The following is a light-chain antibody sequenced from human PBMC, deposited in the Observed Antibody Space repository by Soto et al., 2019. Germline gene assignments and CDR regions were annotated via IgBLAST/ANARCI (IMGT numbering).Light chain of an antibody. J-gene: IGKJ1*01. CDR2: DAS. CDR3: QQRSNWLWT. Sequence: EIVLTHSPATLSLSPWEGATLSFRASQSVSSYLAWYQQKPGQAPRLLIYDASNRATGIPARFSGSGSGTDFTPTISSLEPEDFAVYYCQQRSNWLWTFGQGTKVDIK. V-gene: IGKV3-11*01. CDR1: QSVSSY.